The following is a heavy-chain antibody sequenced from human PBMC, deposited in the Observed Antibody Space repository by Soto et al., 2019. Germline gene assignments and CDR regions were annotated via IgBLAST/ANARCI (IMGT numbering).Heavy chain of an antibody. CDR1: GFTFSSYA. CDR2: ISYDGSNK. CDR3: ARGFDY. J-gene: IGHJ4*02. Sequence: QVQLVESGGGVVQPGRSLRLSCAASGFTFSSYAMHWVRQAPGKGLEWVAVISYDGSNKYYADSVKGRFTISRDNSKNTLYLQMNSLRAEDTPVYYCARGFDYWGQGTLVTVSS. V-gene: IGHV3-30-3*01.